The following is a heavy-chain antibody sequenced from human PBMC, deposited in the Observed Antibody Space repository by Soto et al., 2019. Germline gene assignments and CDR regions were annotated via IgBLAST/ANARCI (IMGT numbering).Heavy chain of an antibody. Sequence: SETLSLTCAVYGGSFSGYYWSWIRQPPGKRLEWIGEINHSGSTNYNPYLKSRVTISVDTSKNQFSLKLSSVIAADTAVYYCARDPAAYYYYYCGRDGWGQGHTVTVAS. CDR2: INHSGST. D-gene: IGHD2-2*01. CDR1: GGSFSGYY. CDR3: ARDPAAYYYYYCGRDG. V-gene: IGHV4-34*01. J-gene: IGHJ6*02.